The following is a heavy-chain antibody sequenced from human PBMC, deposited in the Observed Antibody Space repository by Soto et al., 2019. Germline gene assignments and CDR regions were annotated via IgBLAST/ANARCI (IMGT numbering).Heavy chain of an antibody. CDR1: GFTFSSYA. CDR2: ISGSGGST. V-gene: IGHV3-23*01. D-gene: IGHD3-22*01. Sequence: PGGSLRLSCAASGFTFSSYAMSWVRQAPGKGLEWVSAISGSGGSTYYADSVKGRFTISRDNSKNTLYLQMNSLRAEDTAVYYCATSAYYYDSSGYFDYWGQGTLVTVSS. J-gene: IGHJ4*02. CDR3: ATSAYYYDSSGYFDY.